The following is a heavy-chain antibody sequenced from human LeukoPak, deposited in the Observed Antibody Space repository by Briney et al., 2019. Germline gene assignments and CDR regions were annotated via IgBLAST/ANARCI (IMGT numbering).Heavy chain of an antibody. CDR1: GFTVSSNY. CDR2: IYSGGST. CDR3: ARAVGSSGCDY. Sequence: GGSLRLSCAASGFTVSSNYMSWVRQAPGKGLEWVSVIYSGGSTYYADSVKGRFTISRDSGKNSLYLLMNSLRVEDTAVYYCARAVGSSGCDYWGQGTLVTVSS. V-gene: IGHV3-53*01. J-gene: IGHJ4*02. D-gene: IGHD3-22*01.